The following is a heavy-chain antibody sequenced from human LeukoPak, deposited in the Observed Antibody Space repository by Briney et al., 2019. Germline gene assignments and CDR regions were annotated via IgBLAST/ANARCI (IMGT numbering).Heavy chain of an antibody. V-gene: IGHV3-7*01. Sequence: GGSLRLSCAVSGFTITNFWMSWVRQAPGKGLEWVANIKQDGSGEFYVDSVKGRFTISRDSAKNSLYLHMSSLRHEDTAVYYCARDLFDYWGQGTLVTVSS. CDR2: IKQDGSGE. J-gene: IGHJ4*02. CDR1: GFTITNFW. CDR3: ARDLFDY.